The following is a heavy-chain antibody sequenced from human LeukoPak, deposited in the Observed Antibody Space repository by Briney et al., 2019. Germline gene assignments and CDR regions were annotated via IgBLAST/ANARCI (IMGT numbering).Heavy chain of an antibody. J-gene: IGHJ1*01. CDR2: INHSGST. Sequence: PSETLSLTCAVYGGSFSGYYWSWIRQPPGKGLEWIGEINHSGSTNYNPSLKSRVTISVDTSKNQFSLKLSSVTAADTAVYYCARGYSKRVSYFQHWGQGTLVTVSS. CDR3: ARGYSKRVSYFQH. V-gene: IGHV4-34*01. D-gene: IGHD6-13*01. CDR1: GGSFSGYY.